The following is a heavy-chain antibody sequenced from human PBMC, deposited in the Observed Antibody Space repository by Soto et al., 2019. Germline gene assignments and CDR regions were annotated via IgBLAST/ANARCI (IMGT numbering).Heavy chain of an antibody. J-gene: IGHJ4*02. CDR1: GFTFSSYG. CDR3: AKDEYDFWSGYYPFEY. D-gene: IGHD3-3*01. Sequence: GSLRLSCAASGFTFSSYGMPWVRQAPGKGLEWVAVISYDGSNKYYADSVKGRFTISIDNSKNTLYLQMNSLRAEDTAVYYCAKDEYDFWSGYYPFEYWGQGTMVAVSS. V-gene: IGHV3-30*18. CDR2: ISYDGSNK.